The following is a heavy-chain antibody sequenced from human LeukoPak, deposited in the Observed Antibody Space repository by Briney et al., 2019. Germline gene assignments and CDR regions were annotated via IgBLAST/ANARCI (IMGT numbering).Heavy chain of an antibody. CDR1: GGSFSGYY. Sequence: SETLSLTCAVYGGSFSGYYWSWIRQPPGKGLEWIGEINHSGSTNYNPSLKSRVTISVDTSKNQFSLKLSSVTAADTAVYYCAREGRSIFGAPDGLWGQGTLVTVSS. D-gene: IGHD3-3*01. V-gene: IGHV4-34*01. J-gene: IGHJ4*02. CDR3: AREGRSIFGAPDGL. CDR2: INHSGST.